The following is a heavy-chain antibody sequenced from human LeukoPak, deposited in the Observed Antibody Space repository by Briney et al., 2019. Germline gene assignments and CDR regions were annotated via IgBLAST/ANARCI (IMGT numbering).Heavy chain of an antibody. CDR3: AKMRLPGAFGI. J-gene: IGHJ3*02. Sequence: GGSLRLSCAASGFTFSSYAMRWVRQAPGKGLEWVSATSGRGGSTYYADSVKGRFTISRDNSKNTLYLQMNSLRAEDTAVYYCAKMRLPGAFGIWGQGTMVTVSS. CDR2: TSGRGGST. V-gene: IGHV3-23*01. CDR1: GFTFSSYA.